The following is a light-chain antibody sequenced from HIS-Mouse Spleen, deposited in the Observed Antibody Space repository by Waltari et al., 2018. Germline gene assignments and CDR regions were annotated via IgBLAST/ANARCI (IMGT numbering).Light chain of an antibody. CDR2: DAS. CDR1: QSVSTY. V-gene: IGKV3-11*01. J-gene: IGKJ2*01. CDR3: QQRSNWPPYT. Sequence: EIVLTQSPATLSLSPGERATLSCRASQSVSTYLARYQQKPGQAPRLLAYDASNRATGIPAKFSGSGSGTDFTLTISSLEPEDFAVYYCQQRSNWPPYTFGQGTKLEIK.